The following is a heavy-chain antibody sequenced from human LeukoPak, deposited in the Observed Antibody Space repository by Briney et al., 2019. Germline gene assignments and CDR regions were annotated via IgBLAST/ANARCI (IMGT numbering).Heavy chain of an antibody. CDR2: INHSGST. D-gene: IGHD2-21*02. CDR1: GGSFSGYY. V-gene: IGHV4-34*01. CDR3: ARGGGVVTAPVGY. J-gene: IGHJ4*02. Sequence: SETLSLTCAVYGGSFSGYYWSWIRQPPGKGLEWIGEINHSGSTNYNPSLKSRVTISVDTSKNQFSLKLSSVTAADTAVYYCARGGGVVTAPVGYWGQGTLVTVSS.